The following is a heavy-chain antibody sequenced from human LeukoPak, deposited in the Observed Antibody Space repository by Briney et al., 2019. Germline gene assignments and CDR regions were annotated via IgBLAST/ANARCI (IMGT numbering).Heavy chain of an antibody. D-gene: IGHD5-18*01. CDR1: GFTLDDYT. CDR2: ISWDGGST. V-gene: IGHV3-43*01. J-gene: IGHJ6*04. CDR3: AKDFWTGYRGYSSGYPIPGDV. Sequence: PGGSLRLSCAASGFTLDDYTMLWVRHAPGKGLEWVSLISWDGGSTYYADSVKGRFTISRDNSKNSLYLQMNSLRTEDTALYYCAKDFWTGYRGYSSGYPIPGDVWGKGTTVTVSS.